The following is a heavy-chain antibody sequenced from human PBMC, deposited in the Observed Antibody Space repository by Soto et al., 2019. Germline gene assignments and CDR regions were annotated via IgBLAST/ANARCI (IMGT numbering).Heavy chain of an antibody. CDR1: GFTFSSYA. J-gene: IGHJ6*02. CDR2: ISYDGSNK. V-gene: IGHV3-30-3*01. CDR3: ARDRENGMDV. Sequence: QVQLVESGGGVVQPGRSLRLSCAASGFTFSSYAMHWVRQAPGKGLEWVAVISYDGSNKYYADSVKGRFTISRDNSKNTLYLRMNSLRAEDTAVYYCARDRENGMDVWGQGTTVTVSS.